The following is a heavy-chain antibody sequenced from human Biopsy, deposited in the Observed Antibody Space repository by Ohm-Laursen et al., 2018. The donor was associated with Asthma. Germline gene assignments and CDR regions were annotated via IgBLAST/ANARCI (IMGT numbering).Heavy chain of an antibody. CDR3: VRHQYSSSWSTFDY. CDR1: PGSISDYW. CDR2: VYSTGST. J-gene: IGHJ4*02. V-gene: IGHV4-59*08. D-gene: IGHD3-22*01. Sequence: SETLSLTCTVSPGSISDYWWNWIRQFPGKGLEWIGYVYSTGSTMYNPSLKSRVTISVDTSINQVSLKMSSVTAADTAVYFCVRHQYSSSWSTFDYWGQGALVTVSS.